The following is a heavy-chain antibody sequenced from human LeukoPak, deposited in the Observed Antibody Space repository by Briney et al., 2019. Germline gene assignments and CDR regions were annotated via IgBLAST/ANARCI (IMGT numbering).Heavy chain of an antibody. V-gene: IGHV4-34*01. CDR3: ARRCGSWYSYFDY. Sequence: SETLSLTCAVYGGSFSGYYWSWIRQPPGKGLEWIGEINHSGSTNYNPSLKSRVTISVDTSKNQFSLKLSSVTAADTAVYYCARRCGSWYSYFDYWGQGTLVTVSS. D-gene: IGHD2-15*01. CDR2: INHSGST. J-gene: IGHJ4*02. CDR1: GGSFSGYY.